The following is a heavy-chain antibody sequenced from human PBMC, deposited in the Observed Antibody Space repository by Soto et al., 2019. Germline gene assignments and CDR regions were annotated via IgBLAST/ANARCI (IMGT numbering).Heavy chain of an antibody. J-gene: IGHJ4*02. CDR3: ALTRLSTLLDVPGPGFEH. CDR2: ISHDSRDK. D-gene: IGHD6-25*01. V-gene: IGHV3-30*03. Sequence: QVQLVESGGGVVQPGTSLRLSCAASGLIFRNFGIHWVRQAPGKGLQWVAVISHDSRDKRFADSIQGRFDISRDNSNSILYMEMSSLSPEDSALYYCALTRLSTLLDVPGPGFEHGGRGTLVTVSS. CDR1: GLIFRNFG.